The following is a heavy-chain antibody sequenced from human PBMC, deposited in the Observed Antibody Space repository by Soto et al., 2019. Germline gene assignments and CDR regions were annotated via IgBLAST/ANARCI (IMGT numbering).Heavy chain of an antibody. CDR2: ISAYNGNT. CDR1: GYTFTSYG. V-gene: IGHV1-18*01. D-gene: IGHD1-1*01. CDR3: AIVPTRPERANWSDF. Sequence: APVKVSCKAAGYTFTSYGISWVRQAPGQGLEWMGWISAYNGNTNYAQKLQGRVTMTTDTSTSTAYMELRSLRSDDTAVYYCAIVPTRPERANWSDFWGQRTLVTFSS. J-gene: IGHJ5*01.